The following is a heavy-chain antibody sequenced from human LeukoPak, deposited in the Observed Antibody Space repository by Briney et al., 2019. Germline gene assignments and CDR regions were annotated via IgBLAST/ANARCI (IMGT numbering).Heavy chain of an antibody. CDR2: ISSSGSTI. V-gene: IGHV3-48*03. J-gene: IGHJ4*02. CDR3: ARGSVRGDY. CDR1: GFTFSSYE. Sequence: SGGSLRLSCAASGFTFSSYEMNWVRQAPGKGLEWVSYISSSGSTIYYADSVKGRFTISRDNAKNSLYLQMNSLRAEYTAVYYCARGSVRGDYWGQGTLVTVSS. D-gene: IGHD6-19*01.